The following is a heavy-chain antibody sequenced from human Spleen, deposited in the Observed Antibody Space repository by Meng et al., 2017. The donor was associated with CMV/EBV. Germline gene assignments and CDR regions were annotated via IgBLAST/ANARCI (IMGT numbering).Heavy chain of an antibody. CDR3: ARDLSGDLWSSWYFDP. V-gene: IGHV4-59*11. J-gene: IGHJ5*02. CDR1: GGSISSHY. Sequence: SETLSLTCTVSGGSISSHYWSWIRQPLGKGLEWIGYIHNSGITNYNPSLRSRVTISLDTSKNQFSLKLSSVTAADTAVYYCARDLSGDLWSSWYFDPWGQGTLVTVSS. D-gene: IGHD3-3*01. CDR2: IHNSGIT.